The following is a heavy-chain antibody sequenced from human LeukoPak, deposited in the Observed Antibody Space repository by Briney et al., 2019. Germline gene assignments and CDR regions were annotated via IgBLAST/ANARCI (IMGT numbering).Heavy chain of an antibody. J-gene: IGHJ6*02. CDR2: ISSSGSNI. Sequence: PGGSLRLSCAASGFTLSSNEMNWVRQAPGKGLEWVSYISSSGSNIYYADSVKGRFTISRDNAKNSLYLQMNSLRVEDTAVYYCARPGYYYGMDVWGQGTTVTVSS. CDR1: GFTLSSNE. D-gene: IGHD3-10*01. CDR3: ARPGYYYGMDV. V-gene: IGHV3-48*03.